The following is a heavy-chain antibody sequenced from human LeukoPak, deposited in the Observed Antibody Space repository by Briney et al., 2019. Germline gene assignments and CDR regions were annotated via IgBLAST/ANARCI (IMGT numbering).Heavy chain of an antibody. J-gene: IGHJ4*02. CDR2: INTDGSIT. D-gene: IGHD6-13*01. CDR1: GFTFSNYW. CDR3: ARGDHSSSRTDY. Sequence: GGSLRLSCAASGFTFSNYWMHWVRQAPGKGLVWVSRINTDGSITTYADSVKGRFTISRDNAKNSLYLQMNSLRAEDTAVYYCARGDHSSSRTDYWGQGTLVTVSS. V-gene: IGHV3-74*01.